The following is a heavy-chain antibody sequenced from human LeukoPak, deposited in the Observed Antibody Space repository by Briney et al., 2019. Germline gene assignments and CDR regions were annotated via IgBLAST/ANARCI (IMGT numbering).Heavy chain of an antibody. V-gene: IGHV4-38-2*01. J-gene: IGHJ3*02. CDR1: GYSISSGYY. CDR3: ARGYSCGYSDALDI. CDR2: IYHSGST. Sequence: SETLSLTCAVSGYSISSGYYWGWIRQSPGKGLEWIGNIYHSGSTYYNPSLKSRVTISVDTSKNQFSLKLSSVTAADTAVYYCARGYSCGYSDALDIWGQGTMVTVSS. D-gene: IGHD5-18*01.